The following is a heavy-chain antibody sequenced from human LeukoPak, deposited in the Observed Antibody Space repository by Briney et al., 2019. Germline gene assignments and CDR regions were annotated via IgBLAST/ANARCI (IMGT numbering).Heavy chain of an antibody. Sequence: GGSLRLSCAASGFTFDDYAMHWVRQAPGMGLEWVSGIRWNSGSIGYADSVKGRFTISRDNAKNSLYLQMNSLRAEDTALYYCAKDLSGYSSGWYTVGSAFDIWGQGTMVTVSS. V-gene: IGHV3-9*01. D-gene: IGHD6-19*01. CDR2: IRWNSGSI. CDR3: AKDLSGYSSGWYTVGSAFDI. J-gene: IGHJ3*02. CDR1: GFTFDDYA.